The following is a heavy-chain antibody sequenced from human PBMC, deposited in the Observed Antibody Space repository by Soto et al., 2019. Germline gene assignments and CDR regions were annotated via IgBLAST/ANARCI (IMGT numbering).Heavy chain of an antibody. CDR1: GGSMSTFY. V-gene: IGHV4-59*01. D-gene: IGHD7-27*01. CDR3: ARSSGVAFDY. Sequence: QVQLQESGPGLVKPSETLSLTCTVSGGSMSTFYWSWIRQPPGKGLEWIGYIYYTGSTNYNPSLKSRVPISGDTSKNQFSLKLSSVTAADTAVYYCARSSGVAFDYWGQGILVTVSS. CDR2: IYYTGST. J-gene: IGHJ4*02.